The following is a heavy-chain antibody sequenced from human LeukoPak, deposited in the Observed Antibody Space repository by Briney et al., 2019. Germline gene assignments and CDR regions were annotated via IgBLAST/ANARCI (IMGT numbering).Heavy chain of an antibody. CDR1: GGSISSGGYY. J-gene: IGHJ3*02. CDR2: IYHSGST. D-gene: IGHD2-15*01. Sequence: SETLSLTCTVSGGSISSGGYYWSWIRQPPGKGLEWIGYIYHSGSTYYNPSLKSRVTISVDTSKNQFSLKLSSVTAADTAVYYCASRCSGGSCARWNAFDIWGQGTMVTVPS. V-gene: IGHV4-30-2*01. CDR3: ASRCSGGSCARWNAFDI.